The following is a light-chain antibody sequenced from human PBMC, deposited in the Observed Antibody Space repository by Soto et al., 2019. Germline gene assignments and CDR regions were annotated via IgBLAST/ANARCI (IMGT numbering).Light chain of an antibody. J-gene: IGLJ1*01. Sequence: QSVLTQPPSASGTPGQRVFISCSGSSSNIGGTNYAYWYQQLPGAAPKLLMHSNNLRPSGVPDRFSGSRSGTSASLDITGLQAEDEAAYFCQSYDMSLNNYVFGTGTKVTVL. V-gene: IGLV1-44*01. CDR1: SSNIGGTNY. CDR3: QSYDMSLNNYV. CDR2: SNN.